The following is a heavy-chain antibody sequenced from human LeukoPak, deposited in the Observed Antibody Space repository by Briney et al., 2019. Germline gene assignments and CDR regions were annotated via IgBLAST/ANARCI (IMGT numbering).Heavy chain of an antibody. J-gene: IGHJ4*02. V-gene: IGHV3-66*01. CDR1: GFTVSSNY. Sequence: GGSLRLSCAASGFTVSSNYMSWVRQAPGKGLEWVSVIYSGGSTYYADSVKGRFTISRDNSKNTLYLQMNSLRAEDTAVYYCASSRNKYSYGPGQLDYWGQGTLVTVSS. CDR3: ASSRNKYSYGPGQLDY. CDR2: IYSGGST. D-gene: IGHD5-18*01.